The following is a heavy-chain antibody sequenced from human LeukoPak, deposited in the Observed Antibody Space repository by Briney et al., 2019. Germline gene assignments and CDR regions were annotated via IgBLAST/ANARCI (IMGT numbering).Heavy chain of an antibody. D-gene: IGHD2-21*02. Sequence: SETLSLTCTVSGGSMSGYYWNWIRQPAGKGLEWIGRIYTTGGTNSNPSLKSRLIMSVDTSTTQFSLKMRFVTAADTAVYYCARNLGGDDYYFYGMDVWGQGTTVTVSS. V-gene: IGHV4-4*07. CDR3: ARNLGGDDYYFYGMDV. CDR1: GGSMSGYY. CDR2: IYTTGGT. J-gene: IGHJ6*02.